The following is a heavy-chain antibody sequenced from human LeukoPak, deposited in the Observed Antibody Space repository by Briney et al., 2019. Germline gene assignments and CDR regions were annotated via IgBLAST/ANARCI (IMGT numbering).Heavy chain of an antibody. CDR2: ISGSGGST. J-gene: IGHJ4*02. CDR3: AKDRDDSSGYNPLADY. Sequence: GGSLRLSCAASGFTLSSYAMSWVRQAPGKGLEWVSAISGSGGSTYYADSVKGRFTISRDNSKNTLYLQMNSLRAEDTAVYYCAKDRDDSSGYNPLADYWGQGTLVTVSS. V-gene: IGHV3-23*01. D-gene: IGHD3-22*01. CDR1: GFTLSSYA.